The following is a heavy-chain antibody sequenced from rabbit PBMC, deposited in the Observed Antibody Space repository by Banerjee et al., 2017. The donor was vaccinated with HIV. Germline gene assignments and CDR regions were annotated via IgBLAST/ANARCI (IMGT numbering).Heavy chain of an antibody. CDR2: IYGGSSGST. V-gene: IGHV1S40*01. D-gene: IGHD2-1*01. CDR1: GFSFSSGYY. Sequence: QSLEESGGGLVQPEGSLTLTCTASGFSFSSGYYMCWVRQAPGKGLEWIACIYGGSSGSTQYASWAKGRFTISSDNAQNTVDLQMNSLTAADTATYFCARGWDDYGDYGGYYFNLWGPGTLVTVS. CDR3: ARGWDDYGDYGGYYFNL. J-gene: IGHJ4*01.